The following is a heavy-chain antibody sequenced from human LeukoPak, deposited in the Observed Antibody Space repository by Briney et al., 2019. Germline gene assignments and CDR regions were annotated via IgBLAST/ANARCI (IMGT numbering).Heavy chain of an antibody. CDR1: GGSISSGNYY. CDR3: ARGGCDSTSCYNEPADY. D-gene: IGHD2-2*02. J-gene: IGHJ4*02. CDR2: IYTSGGT. V-gene: IGHV4-61*02. Sequence: PSETLSLTCTVSGGSISSGNYYWSWIRQPAGKGLEWIGRIYTSGGTNYNPSLKSRVTISVDTSKNQFSLKLSSVTAADTAVYYCARGGCDSTSCYNEPADYWGQGTLVTVSS.